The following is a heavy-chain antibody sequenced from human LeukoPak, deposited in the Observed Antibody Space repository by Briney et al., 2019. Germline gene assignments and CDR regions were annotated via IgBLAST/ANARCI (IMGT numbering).Heavy chain of an antibody. V-gene: IGHV1-3*03. CDR3: ARDEGESGSYLGAIVDP. CDR1: GYDFTKYA. J-gene: IGHJ5*02. Sequence: ASVKVSCEASGYDFTKYAVQWVRQAPGQRLGWMGWIDAGNGRTKYSQDFQGRVTMTRDMSTRTVYMELSSLRSEDTAVYYCARDEGESGSYLGAIVDPWGQGTLVTVSS. CDR2: IDAGNGRT. D-gene: IGHD1-26*01.